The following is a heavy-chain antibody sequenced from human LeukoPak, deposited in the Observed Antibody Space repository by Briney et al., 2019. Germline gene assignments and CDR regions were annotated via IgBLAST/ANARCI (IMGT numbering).Heavy chain of an antibody. Sequence: GGSLRLSCAASGFTFSSYSMNWVRQAPGKGLEWVSSITDTPYIYYADSVKGRFTISRDNAKTSLYLQMNSLRAEDTGVYYCARNYGSRSYSGMDVWGQGTTVTVSS. CDR1: GFTFSSYS. CDR3: ARNYGSRSYSGMDV. D-gene: IGHD3-10*01. J-gene: IGHJ6*02. CDR2: ITDTPYI. V-gene: IGHV3-21*01.